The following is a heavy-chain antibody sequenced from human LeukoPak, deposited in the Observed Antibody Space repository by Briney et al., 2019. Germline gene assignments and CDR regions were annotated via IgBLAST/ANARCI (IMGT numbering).Heavy chain of an antibody. Sequence: GRSLRLSCAASGFTFSSYAMHWVRQAPGEGLEWVAVISYDGSNKYYADSVKGRFTISRDNSKNTLYLQMNSLRAEDTAVYYCARDSGYSYGSGAFDIWGQGTMVTVSS. V-gene: IGHV3-30-3*01. J-gene: IGHJ3*02. CDR3: ARDSGYSYGSGAFDI. CDR2: ISYDGSNK. CDR1: GFTFSSYA. D-gene: IGHD5-18*01.